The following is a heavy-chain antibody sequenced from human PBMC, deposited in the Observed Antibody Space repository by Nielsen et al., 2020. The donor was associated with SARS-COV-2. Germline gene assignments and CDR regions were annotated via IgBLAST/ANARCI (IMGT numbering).Heavy chain of an antibody. J-gene: IGHJ4*02. CDR1: GFTFDDYA. D-gene: IGHD3-10*01. Sequence: GGSLRLSCAAFGFTFDDYAMHWVRQAPGKGLEWVSGISWNSGSIGYADSVKGRFTISRDNAKNSLYLQMNSLRAEDTALYYCAKDIDGSGSFDYWGQGTLVTVSS. CDR3: AKDIDGSGSFDY. CDR2: ISWNSGSI. V-gene: IGHV3-9*01.